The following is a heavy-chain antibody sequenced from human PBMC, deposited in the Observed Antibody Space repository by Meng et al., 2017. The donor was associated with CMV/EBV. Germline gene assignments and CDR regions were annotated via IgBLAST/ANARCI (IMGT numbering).Heavy chain of an antibody. Sequence: SGCTFNTYAMSWVRQAPGKGLEWVSTIGGSGGTTYYADSVKGRFTISRDNSKNTLYLQMSSLRAEDTAVYYCARNAYNYGYSYYFDYWGQGTLVTVSS. CDR2: IGGSGGTT. D-gene: IGHD5-18*01. J-gene: IGHJ4*02. CDR1: GCTFNTYA. CDR3: ARNAYNYGYSYYFDY. V-gene: IGHV3-23*01.